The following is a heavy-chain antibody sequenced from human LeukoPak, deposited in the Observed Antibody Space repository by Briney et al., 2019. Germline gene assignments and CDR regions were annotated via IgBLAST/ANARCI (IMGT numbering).Heavy chain of an antibody. V-gene: IGHV4-59*08. D-gene: IGHD2-15*01. CDR1: GGSISSYY. Sequence: PSETLSLTCTVSGGSISSYYWSWIRQPPGKGLEWIGYIYYSGSNNYNPPLKSRVTISVDTSKNQFSLKLTSATAADTAVYYWAASYCSGRSCYGLDEKYYFDYWGQGTLVTVSS. CDR2: IYYSGSN. CDR3: AASYCSGRSCYGLDEKYYFDY. J-gene: IGHJ4*02.